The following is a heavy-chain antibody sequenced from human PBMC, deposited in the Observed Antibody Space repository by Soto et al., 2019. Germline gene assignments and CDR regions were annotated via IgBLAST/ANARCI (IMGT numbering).Heavy chain of an antibody. CDR3: AKSPILKSGFDY. CDR1: GFTVSSYA. Sequence: GGSLKLSCAASGFTVSSYAMSWVRQAPGKGLEWVSAISGSGGSTYYADSVKGRFTISRDNSKNTLYLQMNSLRAEDTAVYYCAKSPILKSGFDYWGQGTLVTVSS. CDR2: ISGSGGST. J-gene: IGHJ4*02. V-gene: IGHV3-23*01. D-gene: IGHD1-26*01.